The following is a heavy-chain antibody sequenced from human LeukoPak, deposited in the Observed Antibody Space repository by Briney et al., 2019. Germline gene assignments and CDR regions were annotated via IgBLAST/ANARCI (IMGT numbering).Heavy chain of an antibody. V-gene: IGHV4-59*01. Sequence: PSETLSLTCTVSGGSISSYYWSWIRQPPGQGLEWIGYIYYSGSTNYTPSLQSRVTISVDTSKHQFSLKLSSVTAADTAVYYCARTNPPYSGSYYFDYWGQGTLVTVSS. J-gene: IGHJ4*02. CDR1: GGSISSYY. CDR3: ARTNPPYSGSYYFDY. D-gene: IGHD1-26*01. CDR2: IYYSGST.